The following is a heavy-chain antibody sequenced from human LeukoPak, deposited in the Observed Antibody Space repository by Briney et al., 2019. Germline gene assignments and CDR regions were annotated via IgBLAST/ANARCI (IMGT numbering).Heavy chain of an antibody. CDR3: ASSTVTTDYYYYMDV. V-gene: IGHV1-69*13. Sequence: SVKVPCKASGGTFSSYAISWVRQAPGQGLEWMGGIIPIFGTANYAQKFQGRVTITADESTSTAYMELSSLRSEDTAVYYCASSTVTTDYYYYMDVWGKGTTVTISS. CDR2: IIPIFGTA. J-gene: IGHJ6*03. D-gene: IGHD4-17*01. CDR1: GGTFSSYA.